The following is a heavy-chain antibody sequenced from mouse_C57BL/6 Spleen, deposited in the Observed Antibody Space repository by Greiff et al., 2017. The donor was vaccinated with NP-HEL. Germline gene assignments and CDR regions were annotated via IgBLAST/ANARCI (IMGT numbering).Heavy chain of an antibody. CDR1: GFTFSSYA. CDR3: ARKNYATSFAY. Sequence: EVKLMESGGGLVKPGGSLKLSCAASGFTFSSYAMSWVRQTPEKRLEWVATISDGGSYTYYPDNVKGRFTISRDNAKNNLYLQMSHLKSEDTAMYYCARKNYATSFAYWGQGTLVTVSA. D-gene: IGHD1-1*01. V-gene: IGHV5-4*03. J-gene: IGHJ3*01. CDR2: ISDGGSYT.